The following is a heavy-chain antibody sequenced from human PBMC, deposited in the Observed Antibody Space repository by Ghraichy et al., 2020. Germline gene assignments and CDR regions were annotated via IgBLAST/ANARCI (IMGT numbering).Heavy chain of an antibody. CDR3: AKVGGGYYPDDAFDI. J-gene: IGHJ3*02. CDR2: ISGGGGST. CDR1: GFTFSSYA. V-gene: IGHV3-23*01. D-gene: IGHD2-21*01. Sequence: GGSLRLSCAASGFTFSSYAMTWVRQAPGKGLEWVSAISGGGGSTYSADSVKGRFTISRDNSESTLYLQMNSLRAEDTAVYYCAKVGGGYYPDDAFDIWGQGTMVTVSS.